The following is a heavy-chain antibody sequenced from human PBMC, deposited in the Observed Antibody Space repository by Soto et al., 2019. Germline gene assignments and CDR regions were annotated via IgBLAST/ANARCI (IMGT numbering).Heavy chain of an antibody. CDR3: ASFVWGSYRTYDY. CDR1: GGSINSGGWY. Sequence: QVQLQESGPGLVKPSQTLSLTCTVSGGSINSGGWYWSWIRQHPGKGLEWIGYIYYSGSTDYTSSLMSRVCMYVNTSMNQFSLKLSSVTAAHTAVFYWASFVWGSYRTYDYWGQGTLVTISS. D-gene: IGHD3-16*02. V-gene: IGHV4-31*03. CDR2: IYYSGST. J-gene: IGHJ4*02.